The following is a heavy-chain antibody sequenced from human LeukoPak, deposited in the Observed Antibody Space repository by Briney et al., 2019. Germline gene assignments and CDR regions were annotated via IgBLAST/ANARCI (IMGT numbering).Heavy chain of an antibody. J-gene: IGHJ4*02. D-gene: IGHD3-16*01. CDR3: AKGGTHVDY. Sequence: GGSLRLSCAASGFTFSSYAMSWVRQAPGKGLEWVAVISYDGSNKYYADSVKGRFTISRDNSKNTLYLQMNSLRAEDTAVYYCAKGGTHVDYWGQGTLVTVSS. CDR1: GFTFSSYA. V-gene: IGHV3-30*18. CDR2: ISYDGSNK.